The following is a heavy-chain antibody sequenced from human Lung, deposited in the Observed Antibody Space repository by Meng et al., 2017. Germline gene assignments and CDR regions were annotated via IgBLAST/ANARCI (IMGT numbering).Heavy chain of an antibody. J-gene: IGHJ4*02. CDR2: ITGDGSST. CDR3: ARGGVTTDD. D-gene: IGHD4-17*01. V-gene: IGHV3-74*01. CDR1: GFTFSTHW. Sequence: EVQPVASGGGLVRPWGSRRLSCAASGFTFSTHWMHWVRQAPGKGLEWVSRITGDGSSTIYADSVQGRFTMSRDNAKNTLSLQMNSLRAEDTAVYYCARGGVTTDDWGQGTLVTVSS.